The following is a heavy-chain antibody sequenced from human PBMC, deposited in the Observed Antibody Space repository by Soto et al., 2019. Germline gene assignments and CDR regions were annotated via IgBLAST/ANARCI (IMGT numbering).Heavy chain of an antibody. CDR3: ALALGCSSTSCYTAYYYGMDV. V-gene: IGHV1-18*04. Sequence: APVEVSCKASGYTFTSYGISWVRQATGQGLEWMGWISAYNGNTNYAQKLQGRVTMTTDTSTSTAYMELRSLRSDDTAVYYCALALGCSSTSCYTAYYYGMDVWGQGTTVTGSS. D-gene: IGHD2-2*02. J-gene: IGHJ6*02. CDR2: ISAYNGNT. CDR1: GYTFTSYG.